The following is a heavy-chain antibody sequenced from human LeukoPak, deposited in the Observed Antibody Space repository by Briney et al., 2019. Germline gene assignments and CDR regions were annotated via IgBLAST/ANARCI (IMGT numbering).Heavy chain of an antibody. J-gene: IGHJ4*02. Sequence: PSETLSLTCTVSGGSISSSSYYWGWIRQPPGKGLEWIGSIYYSGSTYYNPSLKSRVTISVDTSKNQFPLKLSSVTAADTAVYYCATLRSQYYFDYWGQGTLVTVSS. CDR3: ATLRSQYYFDY. CDR1: GGSISSSSYY. CDR2: IYYSGST. V-gene: IGHV4-39*06. D-gene: IGHD5-12*01.